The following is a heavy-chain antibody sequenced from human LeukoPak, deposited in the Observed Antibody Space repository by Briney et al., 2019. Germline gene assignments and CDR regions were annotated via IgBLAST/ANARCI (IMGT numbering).Heavy chain of an antibody. CDR2: IIPIFGTA. V-gene: IGHV1-69*05. Sequence: SVKVSCKASGGTFSSYAISWVRQAPGQGLEWMGGIIPIFGTANYAQKFQGRVTIITDESTSTAYMELSSLRSEDTAVYYCARGQGYSSPPKNWFDPWGQGTLVTVSS. D-gene: IGHD6-13*01. CDR3: ARGQGYSSPPKNWFDP. CDR1: GGTFSSYA. J-gene: IGHJ5*02.